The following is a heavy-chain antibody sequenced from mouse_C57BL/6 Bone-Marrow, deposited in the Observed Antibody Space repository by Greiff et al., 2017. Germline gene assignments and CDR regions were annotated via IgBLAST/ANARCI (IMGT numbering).Heavy chain of an antibody. V-gene: IGHV14-4*01. CDR1: GFNIKDDY. J-gene: IGHJ2*01. D-gene: IGHD2-4*01. Sequence: EVQLQQSGAELVRPGASVKLSCTASGFNIKDDYIHWVKQRPEQGLEWIGWIVPDIGDTEYASKFQGKATITSDTSSNAAYLQLSSLTSEDTAVYYCYYFDSSYFDIWGQGTPLSVTS. CDR3: YYFDSSYFDI. CDR2: IVPDIGDT.